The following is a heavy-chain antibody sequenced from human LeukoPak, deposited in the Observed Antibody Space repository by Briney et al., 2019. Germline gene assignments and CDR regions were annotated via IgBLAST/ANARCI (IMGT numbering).Heavy chain of an antibody. V-gene: IGHV3-7*05. CDR2: IKYDGNET. CDR1: GFTFSTSW. CDR3: TRDRYGD. Sequence: PGGSLRLSCVASGFTFSTSWMSWVRQPPGRALEWLANIKYDGNETFYVDSVKGRFTICRDNARKSVYLQMDSLRVDDTALYYCTRDRYGDWGQGTPVTVSS. J-gene: IGHJ4*02. D-gene: IGHD4-17*01.